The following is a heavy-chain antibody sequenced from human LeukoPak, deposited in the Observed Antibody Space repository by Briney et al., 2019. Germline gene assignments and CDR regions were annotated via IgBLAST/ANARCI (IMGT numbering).Heavy chain of an antibody. CDR3: AKADSARGVTLKSTIDY. Sequence: PGGSLRLSCAASGFTFSSYAMSWVRQARGKGLEWVSVMSGNGGSTYYADSVKGRFTISRDNSKNTLYLQMNSLRGEDTAVYYCAKADSARGVTLKSTIDYWGQGTLVTVS. CDR2: MSGNGGST. J-gene: IGHJ4*02. CDR1: GFTFSSYA. D-gene: IGHD2-21*02. V-gene: IGHV3-23*01.